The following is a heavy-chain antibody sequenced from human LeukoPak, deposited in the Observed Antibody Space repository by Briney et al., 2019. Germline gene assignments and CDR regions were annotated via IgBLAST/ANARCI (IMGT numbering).Heavy chain of an antibody. V-gene: IGHV5-51*01. CDR3: ARPVRDGYNEGAFDI. D-gene: IGHD5-24*01. CDR2: IYPGDSDT. CDR1: GYSFISYW. J-gene: IGHJ3*02. Sequence: GESLKISCKGSGYSFISYWIGWVRQMPGKGLEWMGIIYPGDSDTRYSPSFQGQVTISADKSISTAYLQWSSLKASDTAMYYCARPVRDGYNEGAFDIWGQGTMVTVSS.